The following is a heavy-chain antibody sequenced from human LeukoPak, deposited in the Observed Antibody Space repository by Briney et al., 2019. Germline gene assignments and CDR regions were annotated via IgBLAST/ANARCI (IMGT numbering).Heavy chain of an antibody. CDR1: GFTFSSYS. J-gene: IGHJ6*02. Sequence: GESLRLSCAASGFTFSSYSMNWVRQAPGKGLEWVSSISSSSSYIYYADSVKGRFTISRDNAKNSLYLQMNSLRAEDTAVYYCARVTRIAVAGVVSYGMDVWGQGTTVTVSS. V-gene: IGHV3-21*01. D-gene: IGHD6-19*01. CDR2: ISSSSSYI. CDR3: ARVTRIAVAGVVSYGMDV.